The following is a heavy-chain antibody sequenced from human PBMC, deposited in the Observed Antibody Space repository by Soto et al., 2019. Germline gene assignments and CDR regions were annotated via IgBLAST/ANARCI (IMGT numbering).Heavy chain of an antibody. V-gene: IGHV3-33*03. Sequence: GESLSLSCAVSGFSFSNYGMRWVRQPPGKGLEWVAVKWNDGSNKYYADSVKGPFTISRDNAKNTLYLQMNSLRAEDTAVCYCARGLGSGSYFDNWGQGTLVTVSS. J-gene: IGHJ4*02. D-gene: IGHD2-15*01. CDR2: KWNDGSNK. CDR3: ARGLGSGSYFDN. CDR1: GFSFSNYG.